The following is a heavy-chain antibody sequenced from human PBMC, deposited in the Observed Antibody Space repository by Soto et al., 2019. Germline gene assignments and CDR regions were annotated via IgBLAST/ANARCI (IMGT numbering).Heavy chain of an antibody. J-gene: IGHJ4*02. D-gene: IGHD5-18*01. CDR2: IYHRGRT. Sequence: QVQLQESGPGLVKPSGTLSLTCAVSGGSISSNNWWSWVRQPPGKGLEWLGEIYHRGRTNYNTSLKGRVTMSVDKAQSQFSLNLGSLTAADTAVYYCAGQVDTTYTYNYWGQGTLVTVSS. CDR3: AGQVDTTYTYNY. CDR1: GGSISSNNW. V-gene: IGHV4-4*02.